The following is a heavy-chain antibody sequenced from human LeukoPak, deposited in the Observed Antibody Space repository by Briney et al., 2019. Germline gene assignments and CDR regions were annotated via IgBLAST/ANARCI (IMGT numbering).Heavy chain of an antibody. V-gene: IGHV4-31*11. CDR1: GGSITTGGHY. J-gene: IGHJ4*02. CDR3: ARRVGKYPTYYFDY. CDR2: VSYTGSN. Sequence: PSETLSLTCVVSGGSITTGGHYWTWIRQVPGKGPEWIGYVSYTGSNNYNPSLKSRLTISVDTSKSQFSLKLSSVTAADTAVYYCARRVGKYPTYYFDYWGQGALVTVSS. D-gene: IGHD1-26*01.